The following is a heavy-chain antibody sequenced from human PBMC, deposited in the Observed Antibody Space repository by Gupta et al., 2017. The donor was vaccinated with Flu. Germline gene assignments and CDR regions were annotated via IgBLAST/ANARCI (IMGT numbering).Heavy chain of an antibody. Sequence: LSHCWRSWGRQAPGKGLEWWANIKHDGSETYYVDSVKGRFTISRDNAQNSLYLQMNSLRAEDTAVYYCARDFSNYYYYIDVWGKGTTVTVSS. CDR3: ARDFSNYYYYIDV. D-gene: IGHD3-3*02. J-gene: IGHJ6*03. CDR2: IKHDGSET. CDR1: LSHCW. V-gene: IGHV3-7*01.